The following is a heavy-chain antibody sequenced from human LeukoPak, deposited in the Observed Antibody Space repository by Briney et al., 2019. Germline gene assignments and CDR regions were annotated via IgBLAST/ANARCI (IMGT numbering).Heavy chain of an antibody. D-gene: IGHD1-1*01. CDR2: IGDAGDT. Sequence: GGSLRLSCAASGFTFSSYSMNWVRQAPGKGLEWVAAIGDAGDTKYAYSVKGRFTLSRDNSKNTLYLQMNSLRAEDTAIYYCGRDWKLDYWGQGTLVTVSS. CDR1: GFTFSSYS. J-gene: IGHJ4*02. CDR3: GRDWKLDY. V-gene: IGHV3-23*01.